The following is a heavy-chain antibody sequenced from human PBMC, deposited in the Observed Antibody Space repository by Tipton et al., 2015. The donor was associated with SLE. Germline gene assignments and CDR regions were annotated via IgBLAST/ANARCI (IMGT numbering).Heavy chain of an antibody. Sequence: QSGAEVKKPGASVKLSCKASGYTFPRYYMHWVRQAPGQGLEWMGLINPTGDTTRYTQQFQGRITMTRDTSTTTVYMELNSLRSEDTAVYYCAREGTGSYGYYFDYGGQGALVTVAS. J-gene: IGHJ4*02. D-gene: IGHD3-10*01. V-gene: IGHV1-46*01. CDR2: INPTGDTT. CDR1: GYTFPRYY. CDR3: AREGTGSYGYYFDY.